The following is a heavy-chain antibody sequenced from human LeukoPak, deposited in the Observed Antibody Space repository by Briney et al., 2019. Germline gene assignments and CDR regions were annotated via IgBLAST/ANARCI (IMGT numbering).Heavy chain of an antibody. Sequence: PSETLSLTCTVSGGSISTYSWNWIRQSPGQGLEWIGYIKNNGGDYNNPSLMGRVTISLDTSKNQFSLKLTSVTAADTAVYYCARDAGGTWFDPWGQGTLVTVSS. CDR1: GGSISTYS. V-gene: IGHV4-59*01. CDR3: ARDAGGTWFDP. CDR2: IKNNGGD. J-gene: IGHJ5*02.